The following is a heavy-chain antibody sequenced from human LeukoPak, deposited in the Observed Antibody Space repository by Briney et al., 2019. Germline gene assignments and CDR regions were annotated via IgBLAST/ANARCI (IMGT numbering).Heavy chain of an antibody. J-gene: IGHJ6*03. Sequence: SETLSLTCAIYGGSFSTYYWSWIRQPPGKGLEWIGEISHSGSTNYNPSLKSRVTISIDTSKNQFSLKVRSVSAADTAVYYCARESFYGIYYHNYMDVWGKGTTVTVSS. CDR3: ARESFYGIYYHNYMDV. CDR2: ISHSGST. CDR1: GGSFSTYY. V-gene: IGHV4-34*01. D-gene: IGHD5/OR15-5a*01.